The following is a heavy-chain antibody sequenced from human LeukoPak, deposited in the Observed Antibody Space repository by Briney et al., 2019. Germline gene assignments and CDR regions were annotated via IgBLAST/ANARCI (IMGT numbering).Heavy chain of an antibody. J-gene: IGHJ4*02. CDR3: ARSPGGGYSGYDKTVARSSSWYYFDY. CDR1: GFTFSSYS. CDR2: ISSSSSYI. Sequence: PGGSLRLSCAASGFTFSSYSMNWVRQAPGKGLEWVSSISSSSSYIYYADSVKGRFTISRDNAKNSLYLQMNSLRAEDTAVYYCARSPGGGYSGYDKTVARSSSWYYFDYWGQGTLVTVSS. V-gene: IGHV3-21*01. D-gene: IGHD5-12*01.